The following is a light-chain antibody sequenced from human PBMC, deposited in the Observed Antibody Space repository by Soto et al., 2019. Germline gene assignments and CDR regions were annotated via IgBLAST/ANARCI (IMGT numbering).Light chain of an antibody. J-gene: IGKJ5*01. V-gene: IGKV3D-15*01. CDR1: QSVGSN. Sequence: EIVLTQSPGTLSLSPGERATLSYRASQSVGSNLAWYQQKPGQAPRLLIYGASTRATGVPARFSGSGSGTEFTLSISSLQSEDFAIYYCQQYNNWLITFGQGTRLEI. CDR3: QQYNNWLIT. CDR2: GAS.